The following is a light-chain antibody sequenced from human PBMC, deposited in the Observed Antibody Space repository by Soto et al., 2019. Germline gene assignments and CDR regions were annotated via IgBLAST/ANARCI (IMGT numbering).Light chain of an antibody. V-gene: IGKV3-20*01. CDR1: QSISSTY. CDR3: QQYGGSPLFT. J-gene: IGKJ3*01. CDR2: GAS. Sequence: VLTQSPGTLSLSPGERATLSCRASQSISSTYLAWYQQKPGQAPRLLIYGASGRATGIPARFSGSGSGTDFTLTISRVEPEDFAVYYCQQYGGSPLFTFGPGTKVDIK.